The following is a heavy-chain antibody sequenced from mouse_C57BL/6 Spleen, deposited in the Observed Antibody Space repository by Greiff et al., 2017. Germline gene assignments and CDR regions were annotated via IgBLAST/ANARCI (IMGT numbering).Heavy chain of an antibody. CDR3: ARVTTVVRYAMDY. CDR2: IYHGDGET. CDR1: GYALSCSW. Sequence: QVQLQQSGPELVKPGASVKISCKASGYALSCSWMNWVKQRPGKGLEWIGRIYHGDGETNYNGKFKGKATLTADKSSSTAYMQLSSLTSEDSAVYFCARVTTVVRYAMDYWGQGTSVTVSS. J-gene: IGHJ4*01. V-gene: IGHV1-82*01. D-gene: IGHD1-1*01.